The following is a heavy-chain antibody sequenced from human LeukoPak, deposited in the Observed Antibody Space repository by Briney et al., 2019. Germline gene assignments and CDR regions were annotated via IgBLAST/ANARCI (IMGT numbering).Heavy chain of an antibody. D-gene: IGHD6-13*01. V-gene: IGHV1-69*01. CDR3: ASIRQGIAAAPDDY. Sequence: SVTVSCKASGRTFSSYAISWVRQSPGQRLEWMGGSNPIFGTENYAQKFQGRVTNTPDESTSTAYMQLSSLRSEDTAVDCCASIRQGIAAAPDDYWGQGTLVTVSS. CDR2: SNPIFGTE. CDR1: GRTFSSYA. J-gene: IGHJ4*02.